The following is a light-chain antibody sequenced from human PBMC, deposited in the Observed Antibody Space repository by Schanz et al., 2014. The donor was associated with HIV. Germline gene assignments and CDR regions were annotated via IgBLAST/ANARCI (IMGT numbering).Light chain of an antibody. V-gene: IGKV3-20*01. CDR2: GAS. CDR3: QQYGSSSWT. J-gene: IGKJ1*01. Sequence: EIVVTQSPGTLSLSPGERATLSCRASQSVSAGYLAWYQQKPGQAPRLLIYGASTRATGIPDRFSGSGSGTDFTLXXSRLEPEDFTVYYCQQYGSSSWTFGQGTKVDLK. CDR1: QSVSAGY.